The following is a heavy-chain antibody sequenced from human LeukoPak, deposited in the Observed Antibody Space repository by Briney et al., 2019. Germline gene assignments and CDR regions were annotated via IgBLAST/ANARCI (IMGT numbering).Heavy chain of an antibody. D-gene: IGHD6-19*01. CDR3: ARPIAVAGPFDY. V-gene: IGHV4-34*01. J-gene: IGHJ4*02. CDR2: INHSGST. CDR1: GGSFSGYY. Sequence: PSETLSLTCAVYGGSFSGYYWSWIRQPPGKGLEWIGEINHSGSTNYNPSLKSRVTISVDTSKNQFSLKLSSVTAADTAVYYCARPIAVAGPFDYWGQGTLVTVCS.